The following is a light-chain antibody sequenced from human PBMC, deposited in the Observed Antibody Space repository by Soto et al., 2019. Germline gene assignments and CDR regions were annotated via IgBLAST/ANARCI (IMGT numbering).Light chain of an antibody. V-gene: IGKV4-1*01. J-gene: IGKJ2*01. Sequence: VLTQSPSSLAVSLGERATVNCRSSQSVLDNSTNKSYLSWYQKKPGHPPKLLVHWASVREASVPDRFSGGGSGTDFTLDISSLQAEDVAVYYCHQYYTTPQSCGRGTQLEIK. CDR3: HQYYTTPQS. CDR2: WAS. CDR1: QSVLDNSTNKSY.